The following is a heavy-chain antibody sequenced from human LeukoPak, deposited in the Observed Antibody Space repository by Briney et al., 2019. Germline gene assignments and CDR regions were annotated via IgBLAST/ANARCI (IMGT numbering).Heavy chain of an antibody. J-gene: IGHJ4*02. CDR3: ARVLLYSSCYDY. D-gene: IGHD6-25*01. Sequence: GGSLRLSCAASGFTFSSYAMHWVRQAPGKGLEYVSAISSNGGSTYYANSVKGRFTISRDNSKNTLYLQMGSLRAEDMAVYYCARVLLYSSCYDYWGQGTLVTVSS. CDR2: ISSNGGST. CDR1: GFTFSSYA. V-gene: IGHV3-64*01.